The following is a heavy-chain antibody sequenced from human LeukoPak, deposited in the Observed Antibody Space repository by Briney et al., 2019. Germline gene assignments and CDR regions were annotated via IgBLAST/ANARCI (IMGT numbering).Heavy chain of an antibody. D-gene: IGHD3-22*01. CDR1: GFTFSSYE. CDR2: ISSSGSTK. V-gene: IGHV3-48*03. CDR3: ARDYYGSSGYYDY. Sequence: TGGSLRLXCAASGFTFSSYEMNWVRQAPGKGLEWVSYISSSGSTKYYADSVKGRFTISRDNAKNSLYLQMNSLRAEDTAVYYCARDYYGSSGYYDYWGQGTLVTVSS. J-gene: IGHJ4*02.